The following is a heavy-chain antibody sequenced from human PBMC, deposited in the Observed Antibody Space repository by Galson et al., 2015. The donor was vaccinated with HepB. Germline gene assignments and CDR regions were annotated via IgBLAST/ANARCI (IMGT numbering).Heavy chain of an antibody. V-gene: IGHV1-46*03. D-gene: IGHD2-21*01. CDR3: ARAPMPVYCGGDCYWYFDL. CDR1: GYTFTSYY. CDR2: INPSGGST. J-gene: IGHJ2*01. Sequence: SVKVSCKASGYTFTSYYMHWVRQAPGQGLEWMGIINPSGGSTSYAQKFQGRVTMTRDTSTSTVYMELSSLRSEDTAVYYGARAPMPVYCGGDCYWYFDLWGRGTLVTVSS.